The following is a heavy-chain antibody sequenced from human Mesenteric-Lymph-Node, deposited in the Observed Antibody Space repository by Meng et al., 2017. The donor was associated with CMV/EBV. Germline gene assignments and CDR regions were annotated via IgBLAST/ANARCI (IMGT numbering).Heavy chain of an antibody. D-gene: IGHD5-24*01. V-gene: IGHV3-21*01. CDR2: ISSSSRYI. CDR3: EKDRTHRDGFDI. J-gene: IGHJ3*02. CDR1: GFTFSSYS. Sequence: GESLKISCAASGFTFSSYSMNWVRQAPGKGLEWVSSISSSSRYIYYADSVKGRFTISRDNAKNSLYLQVNSLRAEDTAVYYCEKDRTHRDGFDIWGQGTMVTVSS.